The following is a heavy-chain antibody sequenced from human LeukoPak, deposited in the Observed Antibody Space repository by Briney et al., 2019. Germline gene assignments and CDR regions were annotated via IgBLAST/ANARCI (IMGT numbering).Heavy chain of an antibody. CDR2: ISGSGGST. D-gene: IGHD6-19*01. V-gene: IGHV3-23*01. CDR3: AKGDLSSGWLS. CDR1: GFTFSSYA. J-gene: IGHJ5*02. Sequence: GGSLRLSCAASGFTFSSYAMSWVRQAPGKGLEWVSAISGSGGSTYYADSVKGRFTISKDSSKNTLFLQMNSLRADDTAVYYCAKGDLSSGWLSWGQGTLVTVSS.